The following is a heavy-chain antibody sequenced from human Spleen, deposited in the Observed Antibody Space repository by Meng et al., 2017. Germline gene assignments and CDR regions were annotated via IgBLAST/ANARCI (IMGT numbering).Heavy chain of an antibody. CDR2: INPNSGGT. CDR3: ARCPYYPDNDAFDI. D-gene: IGHD3-10*01. J-gene: IGHJ3*02. V-gene: IGHV1-2*06. CDR1: GYTFTGYY. Sequence: ASVKVSCKASGYTFTGYYMHWVRQAPGQGLEWMGRINPNSGGTNYAQKFQGRVTMTRDTSISTAYMELSRLRSDDTAVYYCARCPYYPDNDAFDIWGQGTTVTVSS.